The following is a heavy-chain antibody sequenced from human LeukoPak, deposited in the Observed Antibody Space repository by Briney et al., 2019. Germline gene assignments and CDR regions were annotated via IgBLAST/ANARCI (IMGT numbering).Heavy chain of an antibody. CDR1: GFTVSSNY. Sequence: GGSLRLSCAASGFTVSSNYMSWVRQAPGKGLEWVSVIYSGGSTYYADSVKGRFTISRDNSKNTLYLQMNSLRAEDTAVYYCARGGPYYDFWSGYYPGAFDIWGKGTMVTVSS. CDR3: ARGGPYYDFWSGYYPGAFDI. V-gene: IGHV3-53*01. J-gene: IGHJ3*02. D-gene: IGHD3-3*01. CDR2: IYSGGST.